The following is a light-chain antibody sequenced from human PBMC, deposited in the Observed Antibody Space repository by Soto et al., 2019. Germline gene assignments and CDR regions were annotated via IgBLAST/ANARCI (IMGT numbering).Light chain of an antibody. V-gene: IGLV2-8*01. CDR3: SSYTTGKPSYV. J-gene: IGLJ1*01. Sequence: QSVLTQPPSASGSPGQSVTISCTGTSSDVGCYDYVSWYQQHPGKAPKLMIYEVTIRPSGVSDRFSGSKSGNTASLTVSGLQAEDEADYYCSSYTTGKPSYVFGTGTKLTVL. CDR1: SSDVGCYDY. CDR2: EVT.